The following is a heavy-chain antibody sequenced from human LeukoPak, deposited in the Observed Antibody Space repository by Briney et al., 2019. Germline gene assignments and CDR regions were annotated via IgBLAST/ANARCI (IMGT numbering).Heavy chain of an antibody. CDR1: GGSFSGYY. CDR2: IYYSGST. J-gene: IGHJ4*02. CDR3: ARHDRLGDYVWGSYRPYYFDY. V-gene: IGHV4-34*01. Sequence: PSETLSLTCAVYGGSFSGYYWSWIRQPPGKGLEWIGSIYYSGSTYYNPSLKSRVTISVDTSKNQFSLKLSSVTAADTAVYYCARHDRLGDYVWGSYRPYYFDYWGQGTLVTVSS. D-gene: IGHD3-16*02.